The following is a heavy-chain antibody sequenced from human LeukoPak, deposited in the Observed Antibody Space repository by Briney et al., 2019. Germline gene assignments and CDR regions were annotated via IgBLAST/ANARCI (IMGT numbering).Heavy chain of an antibody. CDR1: GFIFSNYA. V-gene: IGHV3-23*01. J-gene: IGHJ4*02. CDR2: ISGSGSET. Sequence: GGSLGLSCAASGFIFSNYAMSWVRQAPGKGPEWVSSISGSGSETYYADSVKGRITISRDNSKNMVFLQMNSLGAADTAIYYCAKERRITMAGSVDYFDYWGQGTLVTVSS. CDR3: AKERRITMAGSVDYFDY. D-gene: IGHD6-19*01.